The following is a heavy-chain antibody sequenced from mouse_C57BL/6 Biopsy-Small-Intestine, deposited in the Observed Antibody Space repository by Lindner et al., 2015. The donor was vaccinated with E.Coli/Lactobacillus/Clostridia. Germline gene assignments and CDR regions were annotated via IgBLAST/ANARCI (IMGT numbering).Heavy chain of an antibody. CDR3: APGFAY. CDR2: IDPKDDET. J-gene: IGHJ3*01. Sequence: VQLQESGAELVKPGASVKLSCTTSDFNIKDYYFHWVRQRTKQGLEWIGRIDPKDDETKFAPEFQDKASLTVDTSSNIVYLQLTSLTSEDTAVYYCAPGFAYWGQGTLVSVS. V-gene: IGHV14-2*01. CDR1: DFNIKDYY.